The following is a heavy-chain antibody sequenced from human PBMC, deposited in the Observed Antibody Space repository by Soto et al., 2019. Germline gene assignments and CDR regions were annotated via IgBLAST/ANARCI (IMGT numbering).Heavy chain of an antibody. D-gene: IGHD3-3*01. CDR1: GGSTSRDY. Sequence: SETLSLTCTVSGGSTSRDYWSWIRQPPGKGLEWIGYIYYSGSTNYNPSLKSRVTISVDTSKNQFSLKLSSVTAADTAVYYCARESTYYDFWSGSSGYYYMDVWGKGTTVTVSS. J-gene: IGHJ6*03. CDR2: IYYSGST. CDR3: ARESTYYDFWSGSSGYYYMDV. V-gene: IGHV4-59*01.